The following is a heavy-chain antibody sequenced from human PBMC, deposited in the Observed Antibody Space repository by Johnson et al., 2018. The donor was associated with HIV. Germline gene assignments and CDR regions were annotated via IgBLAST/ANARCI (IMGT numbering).Heavy chain of an antibody. CDR1: GFTFSNAW. J-gene: IGHJ3*02. Sequence: MLLVESGGGLVKPGGSLRLSCAASGFTFSNAWMSWVRQAPGKGLVWVSRINSDGSSTNYADSVKGRFTISRDNAKNTLYLQMSSLRAEDTAVYYCARHYGWGDHWDAFDIWGQGTMVTVSS. CDR3: ARHYGWGDHWDAFDI. D-gene: IGHD4-17*01. CDR2: INSDGSST. V-gene: IGHV3-74*02.